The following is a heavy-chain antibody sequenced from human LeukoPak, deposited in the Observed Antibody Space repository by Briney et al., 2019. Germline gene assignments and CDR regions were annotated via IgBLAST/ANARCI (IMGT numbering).Heavy chain of an antibody. D-gene: IGHD6-13*01. CDR2: ISGSGGST. Sequence: GGSLRLSCAASGFTFSSYAMSWVRQAPGKGLEWVSAISGSGGSTYYADSVKGRFTISRDNSKNTLYLQMNSLRAEDTAVYYCAKAGGSNRSYNSSWYYFDYWGQGTLVTVSS. J-gene: IGHJ4*02. CDR3: AKAGGSNRSYNSSWYYFDY. CDR1: GFTFSSYA. V-gene: IGHV3-23*01.